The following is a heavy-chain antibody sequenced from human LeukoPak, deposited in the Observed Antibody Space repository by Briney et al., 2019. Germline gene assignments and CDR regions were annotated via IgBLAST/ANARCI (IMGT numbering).Heavy chain of an antibody. Sequence: KTGGSLRLSCAASGFTFSTSNMNWVRQAPGKGLEWVSSITSGSSYIYYADSVKGRFTISRDNAKNPLYLQMNSLRAEDTAVYFCARDTGALDSWGQGTLVTVSS. CDR1: GFTFSTSN. CDR3: ARDTGALDS. J-gene: IGHJ4*02. V-gene: IGHV3-21*01. CDR2: ITSGSSYI. D-gene: IGHD2-8*02.